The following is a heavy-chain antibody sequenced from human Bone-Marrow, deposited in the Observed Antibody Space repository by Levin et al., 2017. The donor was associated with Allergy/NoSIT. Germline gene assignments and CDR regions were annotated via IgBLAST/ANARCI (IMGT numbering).Heavy chain of an antibody. CDR1: VRSVSRVRYR. CDR3: AREGYYGMDV. V-gene: IGHV4-61*01. Sequence: SETLSLXXXXXVRSVSRVRYRGGRIRQPPGKGLEWIGYIYYSGSTNYNPSLKSRVTISVDTSKNQFSLKLSSVTAADTAVYYCAREGYYGMDVWGQGTTVTVSS. J-gene: IGHJ6*02. CDR2: IYYSGST.